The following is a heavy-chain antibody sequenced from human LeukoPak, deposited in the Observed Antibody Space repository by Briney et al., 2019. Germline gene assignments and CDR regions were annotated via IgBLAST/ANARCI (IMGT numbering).Heavy chain of an antibody. Sequence: PSETLSLTCTVSGGSFSRYFWTWIRQTPGKGLEWIGYIYHSGSTNYSPSLQSRVTISIDTSKNQFSLKLNSVTAADTAVYYCARGRGFVVRARAFDIWGQGTMVTVSS. CDR3: ARGRGFVVRARAFDI. D-gene: IGHD3-10*01. V-gene: IGHV4-59*01. J-gene: IGHJ3*02. CDR2: IYHSGST. CDR1: GGSFSRYF.